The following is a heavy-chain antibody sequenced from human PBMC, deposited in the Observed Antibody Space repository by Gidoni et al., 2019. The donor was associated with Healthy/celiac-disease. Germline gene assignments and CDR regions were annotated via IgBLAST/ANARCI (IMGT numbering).Heavy chain of an antibody. Sequence: QVQLQESGPGLVKPSETLSLTCTVSGGPVSGYYWSWIRQPAGKGLEWIGRIHTSGSTNYNPSLKSRVTMSVDTSKNQCSLKLNSVTAADTAVYYCARVRDYDSSGYSLGPLDYWGQGTLVTVSS. CDR2: IHTSGST. CDR3: ARVRDYDSSGYSLGPLDY. D-gene: IGHD3-22*01. CDR1: GGPVSGYY. J-gene: IGHJ4*02. V-gene: IGHV4-4*07.